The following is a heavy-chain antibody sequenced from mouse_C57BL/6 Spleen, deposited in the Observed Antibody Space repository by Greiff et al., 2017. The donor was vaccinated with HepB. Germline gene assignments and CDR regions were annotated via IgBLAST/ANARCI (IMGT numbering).Heavy chain of an antibody. V-gene: IGHV1-84*01. Sequence: VQLQESGPELVKPGASVKISCKASGYTFTDYYINWVKQRPGQGLEWIGWIYPGSGNTKYNEKFKGKATLTVDTSSSTAYMQLSSLTSEDSAVYFCARKDGYYGSSYDGNAMDYWGQGTSVTVSS. D-gene: IGHD1-1*01. J-gene: IGHJ4*01. CDR2: IYPGSGNT. CDR1: GYTFTDYY. CDR3: ARKDGYYGSSYDGNAMDY.